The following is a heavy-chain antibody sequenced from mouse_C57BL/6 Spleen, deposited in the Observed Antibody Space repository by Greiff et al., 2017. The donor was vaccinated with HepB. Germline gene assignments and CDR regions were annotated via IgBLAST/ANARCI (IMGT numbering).Heavy chain of an antibody. CDR1: GYTFTSYW. V-gene: IGHV1-7*01. CDR3: AREGATVGDYAMDY. J-gene: IGHJ4*01. CDR2: INPSSGYT. Sequence: VQRVESGAELAKPGASVKLSCKASGYTFTSYWMHWVKQRPGQGLEWIGYINPSSGYTKYNQKCKDKATLTADKSSSTAYMQLSSLTYEDSAVYYCAREGATVGDYAMDYWGQGTSVTVSS. D-gene: IGHD1-1*01.